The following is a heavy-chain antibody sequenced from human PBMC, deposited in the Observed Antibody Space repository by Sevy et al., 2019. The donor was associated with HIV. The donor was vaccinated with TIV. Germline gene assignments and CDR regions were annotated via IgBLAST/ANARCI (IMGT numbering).Heavy chain of an antibody. CDR2: ISYDGSNK. Sequence: GGSLRLSCAASGFTFSSYAMHWVRQAPGKGLEWVAVISYDGSNKYYADSVKGRFTISRDNSKNTLYLQMNSLRAEDTAVSYCARDRTYGMDVWGQGTTVTVSS. CDR1: GFTFSSYA. J-gene: IGHJ6*02. CDR3: ARDRTYGMDV. V-gene: IGHV3-30*04.